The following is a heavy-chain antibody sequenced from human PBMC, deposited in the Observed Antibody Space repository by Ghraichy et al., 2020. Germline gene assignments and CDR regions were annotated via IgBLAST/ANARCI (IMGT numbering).Heavy chain of an antibody. CDR2: IYKSGTT. D-gene: IGHD5-24*01. CDR3: ARETDRDGHYFFDP. Sequence: SETLSLTCTVSGASINTAAYYWTWIRQVPGKGLQWIGYIYKSGTTYYNPSLESRLSMSFDLSKNEFSLRLGSVTAADTAIYYCARETDRDGHYFFDPWGPGALITVSS. J-gene: IGHJ5*02. V-gene: IGHV4-31*03. CDR1: GASINTAAYY.